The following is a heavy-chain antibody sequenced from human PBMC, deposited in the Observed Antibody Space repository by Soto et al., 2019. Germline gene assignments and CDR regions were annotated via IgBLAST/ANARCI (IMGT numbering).Heavy chain of an antibody. Sequence: GGSLRLSCAASGFTFSSYSMNWVRQAPWKGLECVSSISSSSSYIYYADSVKGRFTISRDNAKNSLYLQMNSLRAEDTAVYYCARDLGYYGSGSSRAYYYMDVWGKGTTVTVSS. CDR3: ARDLGYYGSGSSRAYYYMDV. J-gene: IGHJ6*03. D-gene: IGHD3-10*01. CDR1: GFTFSSYS. V-gene: IGHV3-21*01. CDR2: ISSSSSYI.